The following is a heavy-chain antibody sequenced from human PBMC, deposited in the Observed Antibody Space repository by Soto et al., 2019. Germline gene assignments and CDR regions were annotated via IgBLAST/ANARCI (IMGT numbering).Heavy chain of an antibody. V-gene: IGHV4-34*01. Sequence: QVQLQQWGAGLLKPSETLSLTCAVYGGSFSGYYWSWIRQPPGKGLEWIGEINHSGSTNYNPSLKSRVTISVDTSKNQFSLKLSSVTAADTAVYYCAGVYGSGRSYYYYGMDVWGQGTTVTVSS. CDR2: INHSGST. CDR3: AGVYGSGRSYYYYGMDV. D-gene: IGHD3-10*01. CDR1: GGSFSGYY. J-gene: IGHJ6*02.